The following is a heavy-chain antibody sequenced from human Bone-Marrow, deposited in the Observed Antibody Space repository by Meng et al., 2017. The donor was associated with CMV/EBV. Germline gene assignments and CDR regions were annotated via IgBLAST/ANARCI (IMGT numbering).Heavy chain of an antibody. CDR2: IYYSGST. CDR1: GGSISSYY. V-gene: IGHV4-59*01. CDR3: ARDLTFRGFDP. D-gene: IGHD3-16*01. J-gene: IGHJ5*02. Sequence: GSLRLSCTASGGSISSYYWSWIRQPPGKGLEWIGYIYYSGSTNYNPSLKSRVTISVDTSKNQFSLKLSSVTAADTAVYYCARDLTFRGFDPWGQGTLVTVSS.